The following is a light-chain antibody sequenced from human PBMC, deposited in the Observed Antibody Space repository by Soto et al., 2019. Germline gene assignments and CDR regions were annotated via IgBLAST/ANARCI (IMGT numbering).Light chain of an antibody. CDR2: DTT. CDR3: LLFYTDIRV. Sequence: QAVVTQEPSLTVSPGGTGTLTCGFSTGAVTSGHYPYWFQQKPGQAPRTLIYDTTNKHSWTPARFSGSLLGGKAALTLSGAQPEDEADYYCLLFYTDIRVLGGGTKLTVL. V-gene: IGLV7-46*01. J-gene: IGLJ2*01. CDR1: TGAVTSGHY.